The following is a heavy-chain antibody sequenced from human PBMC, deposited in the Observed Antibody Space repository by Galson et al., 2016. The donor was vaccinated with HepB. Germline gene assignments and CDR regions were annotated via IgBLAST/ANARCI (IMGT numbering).Heavy chain of an antibody. V-gene: IGHV1-2*02. CDR2: INPNKGGT. D-gene: IGHD5-18*01. Sequence: SVKVSCKASGYIFTGYYMHWVRQAPGQGLEWVGWINPNKGGTKYAQTFQGRVTMTRDTSISTAYMELSSLRSDDTAVYYCATAMVILHYGMDVWGQGTTVTVSS. CDR3: ATAMVILHYGMDV. CDR1: GYIFTGYY. J-gene: IGHJ6*02.